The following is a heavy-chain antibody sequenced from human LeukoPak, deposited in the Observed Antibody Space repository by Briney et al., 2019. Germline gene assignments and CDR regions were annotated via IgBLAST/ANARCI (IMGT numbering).Heavy chain of an antibody. CDR3: ARGFDYYDSSGYYLDY. V-gene: IGHV1-18*01. J-gene: IGHJ4*02. D-gene: IGHD3-22*01. Sequence: ASVKVSCKASGYTFTSYGISWVRQAPGQGLEWMGWISAYNGNTNYAQKLQGRVTMTADTSTSTAYMELRSLRSDDTAVYYCARGFDYYDSSGYYLDYWGQGTLVTVSS. CDR2: ISAYNGNT. CDR1: GYTFTSYG.